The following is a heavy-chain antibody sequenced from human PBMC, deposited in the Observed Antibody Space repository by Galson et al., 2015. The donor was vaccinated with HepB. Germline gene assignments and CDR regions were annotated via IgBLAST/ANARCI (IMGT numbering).Heavy chain of an antibody. CDR1: GGTFSSYA. CDR2: IIPIFGTA. Sequence: SVKVSCKASGGTFSSYAISWVRQAPGQGLEWMGGIIPIFGTANYAQKFQGRVTITADESTSTAYMELSSLRSDDTAVYYCARVRDCSSTSCYYYYYGMDVWVQGTTVTGSS. J-gene: IGHJ6*02. D-gene: IGHD2-2*01. V-gene: IGHV1-69*13. CDR3: ARVRDCSSTSCYYYYYGMDV.